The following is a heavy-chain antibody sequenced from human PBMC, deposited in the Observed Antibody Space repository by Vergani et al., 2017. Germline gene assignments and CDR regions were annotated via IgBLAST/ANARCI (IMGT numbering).Heavy chain of an antibody. D-gene: IGHD3-22*01. V-gene: IGHV3-7*01. CDR2: IKQDGSEK. CDR3: ARDSRGNYYDSVPGGY. J-gene: IGHJ4*02. CDR1: GFTFSSYW. Sequence: EVQLVESGGGLVQPGGSLRLSCAASGFTFSSYWMSWVRQAPGKGLEWVANIKQDGSEKYYVDSVKGRFTISRDNAKNSLYLQMNSLRAEDTAVYYRARDSRGNYYDSVPGGYWGQGTLVTVSS.